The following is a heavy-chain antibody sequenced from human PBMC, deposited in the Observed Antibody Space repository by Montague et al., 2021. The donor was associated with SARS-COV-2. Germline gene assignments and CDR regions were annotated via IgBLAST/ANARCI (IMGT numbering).Heavy chain of an antibody. CDR1: GGSTASHY. V-gene: IGHV4-59*08. Sequence: SETLSLTCTVSGGSTASHYWNWICQSPGKRPERIGYVYYNGDTKYNPSPQSRVTISIDTSENQFSLRLNPVTAADTAVYFCARGWAFDPWGQGRLVTVSS. D-gene: IGHD6-19*01. J-gene: IGHJ3*01. CDR3: ARGWAFDP. CDR2: VYYNGDT.